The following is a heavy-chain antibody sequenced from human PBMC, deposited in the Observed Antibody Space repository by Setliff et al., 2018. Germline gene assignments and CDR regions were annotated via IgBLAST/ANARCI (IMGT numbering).Heavy chain of an antibody. J-gene: IGHJ6*03. Sequence: PGGSLRLSCAASGFTFSGYSMNWVRQAPGKGLEWVSYISSSSHIISYAYSVKGRFTISRDNAKNSLYLQMNSLRAEDTAVYYCARDSVTMVRGVIRSYYYYYMDVWGKGTTVTVSS. CDR1: GFTFSGYS. CDR3: ARDSVTMVRGVIRSYYYYYMDV. CDR2: ISSSSHII. D-gene: IGHD3-10*01. V-gene: IGHV3-48*04.